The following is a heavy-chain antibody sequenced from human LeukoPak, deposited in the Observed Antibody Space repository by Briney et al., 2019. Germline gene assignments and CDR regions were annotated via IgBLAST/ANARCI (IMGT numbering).Heavy chain of an antibody. D-gene: IGHD3-9*01. CDR2: ISHSGST. CDR1: GASINSGDYY. J-gene: IGHJ4*02. Sequence: SETLSLTCTVSGASINSGDYYWSWIRQPPGKGLEWIGYISHSGSTYFNPSLKSRVTISVDTSRNQFSLKLSSVTAAHTAVYYCAREIYKSGLYYFDYWGQGTLVTVSS. V-gene: IGHV4-30-4*01. CDR3: AREIYKSGLYYFDY.